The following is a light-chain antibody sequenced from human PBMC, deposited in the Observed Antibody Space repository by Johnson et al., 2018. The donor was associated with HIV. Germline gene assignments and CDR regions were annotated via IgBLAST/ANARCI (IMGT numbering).Light chain of an antibody. Sequence: QSVLTQPPSVSVAPGQKVTISCSGSSSNIGNNYVSWYQQLPGTAPKLLIYENNKRPSGIPDRFSGSKSGTSATLGITGLQTGDEADYYCGTWDSSLSAGGYVFGTGTKVTVL. CDR2: ENN. J-gene: IGLJ1*01. CDR3: GTWDSSLSAGGYV. CDR1: SSNIGNNY. V-gene: IGLV1-51*02.